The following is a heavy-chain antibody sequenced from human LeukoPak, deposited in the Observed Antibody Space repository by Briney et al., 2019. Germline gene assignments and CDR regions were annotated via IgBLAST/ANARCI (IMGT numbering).Heavy chain of an antibody. V-gene: IGHV5-51*01. D-gene: IGHD2-2*02. J-gene: IGHJ5*02. Sequence: GESLKISCKGSGYSFTSYWIGWVRQMPGKGLEWMGIIYPGDSDTRYSPSFQGQVTISADKSISIAYLQWSSLKASDTAMYYCANSYTPGVYDTPPGAFDPWGQGTLVTVSS. CDR3: ANSYTPGVYDTPPGAFDP. CDR1: GYSFTSYW. CDR2: IYPGDSDT.